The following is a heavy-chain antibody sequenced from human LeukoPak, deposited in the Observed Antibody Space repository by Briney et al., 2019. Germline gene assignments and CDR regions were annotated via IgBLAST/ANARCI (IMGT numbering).Heavy chain of an antibody. Sequence: GSLRLSCAASGFTFSSYAMTWVRQAPGKGLEWVSAISTSGDGTYYADSVRGRFTISRDNSKNTLYLQMTSLRAEDTAVYYCARKVYHRFDYWGQGTLVTVSS. CDR3: ARKVYHRFDY. J-gene: IGHJ4*02. CDR2: ISTSGDGT. V-gene: IGHV3-23*01. CDR1: GFTFSSYA. D-gene: IGHD2-2*01.